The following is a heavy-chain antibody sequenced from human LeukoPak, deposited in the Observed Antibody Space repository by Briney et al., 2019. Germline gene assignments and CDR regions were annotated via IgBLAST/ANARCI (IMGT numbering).Heavy chain of an antibody. V-gene: IGHV4-39*01. D-gene: IGHD3-16*01. CDR3: ARHAWGLNAFDV. Sequence: KASETLSLTCTVSSASISSTNYNWGWLRQPPGKGPEWIGNIYFSGTTYYNPSLKSRVIISVDSSKSQFSLKLNSVTAADTAVYYCARHAWGLNAFDVWGRGTMVIVSS. J-gene: IGHJ3*01. CDR1: SASISSTNYN. CDR2: IYFSGTT.